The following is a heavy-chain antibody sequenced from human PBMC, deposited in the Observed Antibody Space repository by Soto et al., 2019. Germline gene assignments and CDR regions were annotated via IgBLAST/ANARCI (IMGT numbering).Heavy chain of an antibody. Sequence: QVQLMQSGAELKKPGASVKLSCKASGYTLTSNYLHWVRQAPGQGLEWMAMINTRDGSTSYAQTFQGIVTVTRYTSTRFVYMELSSLRFEDTAVYYCARGSAVVTAVLYYWGQGTLVTVSS. CDR2: INTRDGST. CDR1: GYTLTSNY. D-gene: IGHD2-21*02. CDR3: ARGSAVVTAVLYY. V-gene: IGHV1-46*01. J-gene: IGHJ4*02.